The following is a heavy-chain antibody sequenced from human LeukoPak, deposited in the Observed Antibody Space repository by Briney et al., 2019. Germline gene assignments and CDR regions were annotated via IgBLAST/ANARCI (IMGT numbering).Heavy chain of an antibody. D-gene: IGHD3-22*01. V-gene: IGHV4-34*01. CDR2: INHSGST. Sequence: SGTLSLTCAVYGGSFSGYYWSWIRQPPGKGLEWIGEINHSGSTNYNPSLKSRVTISVDTSKNQFSLKLSSVTAVDTAVYYCARNDYDSSGYYVGYFDYWGQGTLVTVSS. J-gene: IGHJ4*02. CDR3: ARNDYDSSGYYVGYFDY. CDR1: GGSFSGYY.